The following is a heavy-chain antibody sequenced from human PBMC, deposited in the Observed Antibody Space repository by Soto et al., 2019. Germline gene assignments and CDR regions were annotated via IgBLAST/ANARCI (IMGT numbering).Heavy chain of an antibody. CDR3: AKEERWLQPYY. D-gene: IGHD5-12*01. CDR2: ISKDDGSHK. J-gene: IGHJ4*02. CDR1: GFTFSNYG. V-gene: IGHV3-30*18. Sequence: GGSLRLSCIASGFTFSNYGMHWVRQAPGKGLEWVAVISKDDGSHKYYEDSVKGRFTISRDNSKNTVYLQMNSLRAEDTAVYYCAKEERWLQPYYWGQGTLVTVSS.